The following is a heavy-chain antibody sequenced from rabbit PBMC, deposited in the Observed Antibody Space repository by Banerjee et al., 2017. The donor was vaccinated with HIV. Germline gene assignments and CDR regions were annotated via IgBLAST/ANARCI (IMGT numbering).Heavy chain of an antibody. CDR3: VRASSAWGAGNL. CDR1: GFDFSSYG. Sequence: QEQLVESGGGLVQPGGSLKLSCKASGFDFSSYGVSWVRQAPGKGLEWIGYIDPVFRSTYYASWVNGRFTISSHNAQNTLYLQLNSLTAADTATNFCVRASSAWGAGNLWGPGTLVTVS. V-gene: IGHV1S47*01. D-gene: IGHD4-1*01. J-gene: IGHJ4*01. CDR2: IDPVFRST.